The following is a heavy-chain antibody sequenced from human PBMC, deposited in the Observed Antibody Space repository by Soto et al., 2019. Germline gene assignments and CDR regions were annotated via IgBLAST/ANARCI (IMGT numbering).Heavy chain of an antibody. J-gene: IGHJ4*02. D-gene: IGHD3-9*01. CDR2: IIPIFGTA. Sequence: SVKVSCKASGGTFSSYAISWVLQAPGQGLEWMGGIIPIFGTANYAQKFQGRVTITADESTSTAYMELSSLRSEDTAVYYCARGARDILTGYHPRNYFDYWGQGTLVTVSS. CDR3: ARGARDILTGYHPRNYFDY. CDR1: GGTFSSYA. V-gene: IGHV1-69*13.